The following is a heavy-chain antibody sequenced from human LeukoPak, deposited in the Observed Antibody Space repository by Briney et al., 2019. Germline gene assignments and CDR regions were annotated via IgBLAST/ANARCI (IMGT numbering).Heavy chain of an antibody. CDR3: ARGNSNFDY. D-gene: IGHD1-7*01. Sequence: GGSLRLSRAASGFTSDDYCMSWVRHAPGKGLEWVSGIHRNGGSTGYADSVKGRFTISRDNAKNSLYLQMNSLRAEDTALYHCARGNSNFDYWGQGTLVTVSS. J-gene: IGHJ4*02. CDR2: IHRNGGST. V-gene: IGHV3-20*01. CDR1: GFTSDDYC.